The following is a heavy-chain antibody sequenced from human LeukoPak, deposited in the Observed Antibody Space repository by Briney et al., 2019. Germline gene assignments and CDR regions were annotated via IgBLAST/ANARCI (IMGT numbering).Heavy chain of an antibody. D-gene: IGHD4-17*01. CDR3: ARHYGDYVQGDY. V-gene: IGHV3-66*04. J-gene: IGHJ4*02. Sequence: GSLRLSCAASGFTVSSHYMSWVRQAPGKGLEWVSVIFSSGSTYYADSVKGRFTISRDTSKNTLYLQMNSLRAEDTAVYYCARHYGDYVQGDYWGQGTLVTVSS. CDR2: IFSSGST. CDR1: GFTVSSHY.